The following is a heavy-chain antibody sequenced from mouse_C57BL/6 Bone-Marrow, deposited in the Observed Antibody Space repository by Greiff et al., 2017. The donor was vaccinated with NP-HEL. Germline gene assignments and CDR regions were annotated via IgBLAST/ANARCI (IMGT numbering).Heavy chain of an antibody. V-gene: IGHV1-63*01. Sequence: QVHVKQSGAELVRPGTSVKMSCKASGYTFTNYWIGWAKQRPGHGLEWIGDIYPGGGYTNYNEKFKGKATLTADKSSSTAYMQFSSLTSEDSAIYYCARERPYYYAMDYWGQGTSVTVSS. CDR3: ARERPYYYAMDY. CDR1: GYTFTNYW. J-gene: IGHJ4*01. CDR2: IYPGGGYT.